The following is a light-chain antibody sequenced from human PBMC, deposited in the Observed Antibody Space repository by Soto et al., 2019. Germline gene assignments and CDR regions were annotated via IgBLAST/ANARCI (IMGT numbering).Light chain of an antibody. Sequence: EIVLTQSPGTLSLSPGERATLSCRASQSVSSSYLAWYQQKPGQAPRLLIYGASSRATGIPDRFSGRESGTDFTLTISRLEPEDFAVYYCQQYGSSSFTFGPGTKVDIK. J-gene: IGKJ3*01. CDR1: QSVSSSY. CDR2: GAS. CDR3: QQYGSSSFT. V-gene: IGKV3-20*01.